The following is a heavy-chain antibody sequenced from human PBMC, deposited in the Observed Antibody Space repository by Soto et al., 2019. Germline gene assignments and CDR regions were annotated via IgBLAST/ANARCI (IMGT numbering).Heavy chain of an antibody. CDR2: IYPGDSDT. CDR1: EYTFTNFW. V-gene: IGHV5-51*03. D-gene: IGHD2-2*01. Sequence: EVHLVQSGAEVKKPGESLRISCKGSEYTFTNFWIGWVRQMPGKGLEWMGIIYPGDSDTRYSPSFQGQVTISADKSISTAYLQWSSLKASDTAMYYCTRSLKSPAATEYYFDYWGQGTLVTISS. CDR3: TRSLKSPAATEYYFDY. J-gene: IGHJ4*02.